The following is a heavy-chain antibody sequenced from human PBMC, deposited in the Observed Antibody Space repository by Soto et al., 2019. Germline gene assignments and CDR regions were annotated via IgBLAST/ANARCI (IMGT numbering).Heavy chain of an antibody. Sequence: SETLSLTCAVYGGSFSGYYWSWIRQPPGKGLEWIGEINHSGSTNYNPSLKSRVTISVDTSKNQFSLKLSSVTAADTAVYYCARGSDSSGYFSQIYYFDYWGQGTLVTVSS. D-gene: IGHD3-22*01. CDR1: GGSFSGYY. J-gene: IGHJ4*02. V-gene: IGHV4-34*01. CDR3: ARGSDSSGYFSQIYYFDY. CDR2: INHSGST.